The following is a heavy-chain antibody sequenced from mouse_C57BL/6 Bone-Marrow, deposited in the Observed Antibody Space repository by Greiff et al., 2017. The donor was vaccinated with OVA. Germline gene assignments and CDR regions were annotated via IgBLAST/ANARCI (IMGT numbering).Heavy chain of an antibody. J-gene: IGHJ2*01. CDR1: GFTFSDYG. CDR2: ISSGSSTT. V-gene: IGHV5-17*01. CDR3: SRQGYGSSYGY. D-gene: IGHD1-1*01. Sequence: EVQGVESGGGLVKPGGSLKLSCAASGFTFSDYGMHWVRQAPEKGLEWVAYISSGSSTTYYADTVKGRFTISRDNAKNTLFLQMTSLRSEDAAMVYCSRQGYGSSYGYWGQGTTLTVSS.